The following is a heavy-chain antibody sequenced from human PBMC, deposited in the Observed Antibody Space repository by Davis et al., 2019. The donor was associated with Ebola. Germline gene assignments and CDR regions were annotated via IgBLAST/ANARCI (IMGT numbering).Heavy chain of an antibody. CDR1: AYTFSGYA. Sequence: AASVKVSCKTSAYTFSGYAISWVRQAPGQGLEWIGRINVYNGHTNYAQNFQGRVTVSTDTSTSIAYMELRSLRSDDTDLYYCARDATTVTTIWFDPWGQGTLVTVSS. V-gene: IGHV1-18*01. CDR2: INVYNGHT. D-gene: IGHD4-17*01. J-gene: IGHJ5*02. CDR3: ARDATTVTTIWFDP.